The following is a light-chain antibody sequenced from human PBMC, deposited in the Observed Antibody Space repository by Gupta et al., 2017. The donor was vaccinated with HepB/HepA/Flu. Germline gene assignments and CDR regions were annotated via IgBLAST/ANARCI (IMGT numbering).Light chain of an antibody. CDR3: QHRRHGPPVDT. CDR2: DAS. Sequence: EIVLTQSPATLSLSPGERATLSCRASQSISSTSLAWYQQKPGQAPRLLIYDASNRATGIPARFSGNGAGTDFTLTISSLEPEDFALYHCQHRRHGPPVDTFGQGTRMEIK. J-gene: IGKJ5*01. V-gene: IGKV3-11*01. CDR1: QSISSTS.